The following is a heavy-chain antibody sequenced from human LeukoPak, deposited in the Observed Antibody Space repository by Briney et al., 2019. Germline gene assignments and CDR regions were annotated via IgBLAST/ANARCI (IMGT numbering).Heavy chain of an antibody. CDR1: GYTFTSYY. Sequence: ASVKVSCKASGYTFTSYYMHWGRQAPGQGLEWMGVINPSGGSTSYAQKFQGRVTMTRDISTSKVYMELSSLRSDDTAVYYCAGPPATVTKHYYYYMDVWGKGTTVTVSS. V-gene: IGHV1-46*01. CDR2: INPSGGST. D-gene: IGHD4-11*01. J-gene: IGHJ6*03. CDR3: AGPPATVTKHYYYYMDV.